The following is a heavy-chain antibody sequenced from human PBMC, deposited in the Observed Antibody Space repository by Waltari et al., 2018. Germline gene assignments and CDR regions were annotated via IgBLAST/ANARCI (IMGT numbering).Heavy chain of an antibody. CDR2: IYYSGST. CDR3: ARDHRGYGDYVGFDY. D-gene: IGHD4-17*01. CDR1: GGSISSGDYY. J-gene: IGHJ4*02. Sequence: QVQLQESGPGLVKPSQTLSLTCTVSGGSISSGDYYWSWIRQPPGKGLEWIGYIYYSGSTYYNPPLKSRVTIAVDTAKNQFSLKLSSVTAADTAVYYCARDHRGYGDYVGFDYWGQGTLVTVSS. V-gene: IGHV4-30-4*08.